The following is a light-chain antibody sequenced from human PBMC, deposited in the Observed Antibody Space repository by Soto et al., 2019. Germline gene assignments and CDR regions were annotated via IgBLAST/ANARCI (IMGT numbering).Light chain of an antibody. CDR3: SSYTSSSTLLYL. CDR2: GVT. CDR1: SSDVGGYNY. Sequence: QSPLTQPASVSGSPGQSITISCTGTSSDVGGYNYVSWYQQHPGIAPKLLIYGVTNRPSGVSTRFCGSRSGNTAFLTISGLQAEDEADYHCSSYTSSSTLLYLFGTGTKLTVL. V-gene: IGLV2-14*01. J-gene: IGLJ1*01.